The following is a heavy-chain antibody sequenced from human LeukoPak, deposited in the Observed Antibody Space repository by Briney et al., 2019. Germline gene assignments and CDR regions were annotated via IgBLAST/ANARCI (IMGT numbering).Heavy chain of an antibody. J-gene: IGHJ4*02. D-gene: IGHD2-21*02. CDR1: GFTFSSYA. Sequence: PGGSLRLSCAASGFTFSSYAMSWVRQAPGKGLEWVAVISYDGSNKYYADSNKYYADSVKGRFTISRDNSKNTLYLQMDGLRAEDTAVYYCARDGANCGGDCFPITFQAYWGQGTLVTVSS. V-gene: IGHV3-30-3*01. CDR2: ISYDGSNKYYADSNK. CDR3: ARDGANCGGDCFPITFQAY.